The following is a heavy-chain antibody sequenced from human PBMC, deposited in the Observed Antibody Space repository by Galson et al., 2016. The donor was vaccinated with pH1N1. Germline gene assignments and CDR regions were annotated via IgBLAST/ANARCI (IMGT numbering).Heavy chain of an antibody. CDR1: GFTFDEYA. J-gene: IGHJ6*02. CDR2: ISWDGGSI. Sequence: SLRLSCAASGFTFDEYAMHWVRQAPGKGLEWVSLISWDGGSIFYADSVKGRFTISRDNSKNPLFLEMNSLRAEDSALYYCAKDNPIFGGAGGMDVWGPGTTVTVSS. V-gene: IGHV3-43D*03. D-gene: IGHD3-10*01. CDR3: AKDNPIFGGAGGMDV.